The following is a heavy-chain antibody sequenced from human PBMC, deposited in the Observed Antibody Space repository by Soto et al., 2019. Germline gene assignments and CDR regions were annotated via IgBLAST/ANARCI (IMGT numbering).Heavy chain of an antibody. CDR1: GYSFTSYW. CDR2: IDPSDSYT. V-gene: IGHV5-10-1*01. J-gene: IGHJ6*02. CDR3: ARHVIAARPGLHYGMDV. D-gene: IGHD6-6*01. Sequence: GESLKISCKGSGYSFTSYWISWVRQMPGKGLEWMGRIDPSDSYTNYSPSFQGHVTISADKSISTAYLQWSSLKASDTAMYYCARHVIAARPGLHYGMDVWGQGTTVTVSS.